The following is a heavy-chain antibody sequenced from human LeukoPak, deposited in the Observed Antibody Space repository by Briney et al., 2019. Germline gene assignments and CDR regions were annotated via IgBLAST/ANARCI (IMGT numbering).Heavy chain of an antibody. D-gene: IGHD3-10*01. Sequence: ASVKFSCKASGCTFTGYYMHWVRQAPGQGLEWMGWINPNSGGTNYAQKFQGRVTMTEDTSTDTAYMELSSLRSEDTAVYYCATSLYYGSGTYFDYWGQGTLVTVSS. V-gene: IGHV1-2*02. CDR2: INPNSGGT. J-gene: IGHJ4*02. CDR3: ATSLYYGSGTYFDY. CDR1: GCTFTGYY.